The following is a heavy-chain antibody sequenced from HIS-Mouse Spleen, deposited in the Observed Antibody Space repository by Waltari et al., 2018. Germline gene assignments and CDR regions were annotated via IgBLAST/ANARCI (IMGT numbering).Heavy chain of an antibody. V-gene: IGHV4-39*07. D-gene: IGHD3-16*01. CDR1: GCSISSSSYY. Sequence: QLQLQESGPGLVKPSETLSLTCTVSGCSISSSSYYWGWIRQPPGKGLEWIGSIYYSGSTYYNPSLKSRVTISVDTSKNQFSLKLSSVTAADTAVYYCARAPIRGYWYFDLWGRGTLVTVSS. J-gene: IGHJ2*01. CDR3: ARAPIRGYWYFDL. CDR2: IYYSGST.